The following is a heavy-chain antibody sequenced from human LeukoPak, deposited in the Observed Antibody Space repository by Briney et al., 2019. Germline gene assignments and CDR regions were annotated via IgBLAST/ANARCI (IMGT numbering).Heavy chain of an antibody. J-gene: IGHJ6*03. V-gene: IGHV5-51*01. CDR1: GYSFTSYR. CDR3: ARAASSSWYGGVYHYYYMDI. Sequence: GESLKISCRGSGYSFTSYRIGWVRQMPGKGLEWMAITYPGDSDTTYSPSFQGQVTISTDKSINTAYLQWRSLKASDTAMYYCARAASSSWYGGVYHYYYMDIWGKGTTVTVSS. CDR2: TYPGDSDT. D-gene: IGHD6-13*01.